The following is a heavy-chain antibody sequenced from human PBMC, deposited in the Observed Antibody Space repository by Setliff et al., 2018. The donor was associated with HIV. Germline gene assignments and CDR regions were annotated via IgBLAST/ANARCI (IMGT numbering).Heavy chain of an antibody. CDR1: GFSFSNYG. D-gene: IGHD3-22*01. CDR2: ISYDGTVK. CDR3: VRGYDSSGYSDFFDY. Sequence: QPGGSLRLSCAASGFSFSNYGIHWVRQAPGKGLEWVAVISYDGTVKFYVDSVKGRFTISRDNAKNSLSLEMSRLRVEDTAVYYCVRGYDSSGYSDFFDYWGQGTLVTVSS. J-gene: IGHJ4*02. V-gene: IGHV3-30*03.